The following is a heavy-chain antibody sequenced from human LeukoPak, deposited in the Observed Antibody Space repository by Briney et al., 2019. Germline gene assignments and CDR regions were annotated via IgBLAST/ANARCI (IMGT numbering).Heavy chain of an antibody. CDR3: AREQLGLDY. J-gene: IGHJ4*02. Sequence: PGGSLRLSRAASGFTFSSYGMHWVRQAPGKGLEWVAVIWYGGSNKYYADSVKGRFTISRGNSKNTLYLQMNSLRAEDTAVYYCAREQLGLDYWGQGTLVTVSS. D-gene: IGHD6-6*01. CDR2: IWYGGSNK. CDR1: GFTFSSYG. V-gene: IGHV3-33*08.